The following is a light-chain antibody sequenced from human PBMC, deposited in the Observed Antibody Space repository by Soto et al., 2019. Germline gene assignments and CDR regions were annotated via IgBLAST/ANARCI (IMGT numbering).Light chain of an antibody. CDR1: QSISSW. CDR2: KAS. Sequence: DIQMTQSPSTLSASVGDRVTITCRASQSISSWLAWYQQKPGKAPKLLIYKASSLESGVPSRFSGSGSGTGFTLTISSLQPDDFATYYCQQYNSYSLTFGGGTKVDIK. V-gene: IGKV1-5*03. J-gene: IGKJ4*01. CDR3: QQYNSYSLT.